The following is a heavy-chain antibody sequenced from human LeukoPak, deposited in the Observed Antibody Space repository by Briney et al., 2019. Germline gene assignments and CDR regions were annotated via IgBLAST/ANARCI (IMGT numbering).Heavy chain of an antibody. CDR1: GFTFSSYA. D-gene: IGHD5-18*01. CDR3: ARTYSYGYYFDY. V-gene: IGHV3-30-3*01. Sequence: GGSLRLSCAASGFTFSSYAMHWVRQAPGKGLEWVAVTSYDGSNKYYADSVKGRFTISRDNSKNTLYLQMNSLRAEDTAVYYCARTYSYGYYFDYWGQGTLVTVSS. CDR2: TSYDGSNK. J-gene: IGHJ4*02.